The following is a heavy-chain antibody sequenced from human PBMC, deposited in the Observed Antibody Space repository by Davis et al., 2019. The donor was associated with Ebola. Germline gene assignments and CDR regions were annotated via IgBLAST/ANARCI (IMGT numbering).Heavy chain of an antibody. J-gene: IGHJ5*02. V-gene: IGHV1-46*01. Sequence: ASVKVSCKASGYTFTSYYMHWVRQAPGQGLEWMGIINPSGGSTSYAQKFQGRVTMTRDTSISTAYMELSRLRSDDTAVYYCARDQSTVTTGWFDPWGQGTLVTVSS. D-gene: IGHD4-17*01. CDR2: INPSGGST. CDR1: GYTFTSYY. CDR3: ARDQSTVTTGWFDP.